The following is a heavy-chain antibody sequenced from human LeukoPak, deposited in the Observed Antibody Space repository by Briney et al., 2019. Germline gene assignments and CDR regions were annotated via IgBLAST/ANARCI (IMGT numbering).Heavy chain of an antibody. Sequence: GGSLRLSCAASGFTFDDYAMHWVRQAPGKGLEWVSGISWNSGSIGYADSVKGRFTISRDNAKNSLYLQMNSLRAEDTALYYCAKPHDPISRDGYEDRDYWGQGTLVTVSS. CDR3: AKPHDPISRDGYEDRDY. D-gene: IGHD5-24*01. CDR2: ISWNSGSI. CDR1: GFTFDDYA. J-gene: IGHJ4*02. V-gene: IGHV3-9*01.